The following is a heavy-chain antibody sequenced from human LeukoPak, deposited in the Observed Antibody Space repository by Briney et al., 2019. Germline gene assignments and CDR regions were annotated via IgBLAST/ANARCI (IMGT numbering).Heavy chain of an antibody. D-gene: IGHD2-2*01. Sequence: GESLKISCKASGYSFTTYWIGWVRQMPGKGLEWMGIIYPADSTAHYSPSFQGQVTISVDKSINTAYLQWSSLKASDTAMYYCARQDDQEWFDPWGQGTLVTVSS. CDR3: ARQDDQEWFDP. CDR2: IYPADSTA. J-gene: IGHJ5*02. CDR1: GYSFTTYW. V-gene: IGHV5-51*01.